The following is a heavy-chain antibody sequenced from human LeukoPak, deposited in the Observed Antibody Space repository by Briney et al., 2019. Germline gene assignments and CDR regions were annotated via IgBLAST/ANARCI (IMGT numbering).Heavy chain of an antibody. V-gene: IGHV3-48*01. D-gene: IGHD4-17*01. J-gene: IGHJ4*02. CDR2: ISRSSSTL. CDR3: ARDPAPSTVTTDYYLDY. CDR1: GFTFSIYS. Sequence: GGSLRLSCVASGFTFSIYSMSWVRQAPGKGLEWVSYISRSSSTLYYADSVKGRFTISRDDAKNSLYLQMNSLRAEDTAVYYCARDPAPSTVTTDYYLDYWGQGTLVTVSS.